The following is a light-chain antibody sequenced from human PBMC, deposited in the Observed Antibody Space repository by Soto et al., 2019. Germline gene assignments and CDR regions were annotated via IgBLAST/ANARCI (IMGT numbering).Light chain of an antibody. CDR1: SSDIGGYNY. Sequence: QSVLTQPASMSGSPGQSITISCTGTSSDIGGYNYVSWYQQHPGKAPKLMIYDVSNWPSGVSNRFSGSKSGNTASLTISGLQDEDEADYYCSSYTGSSTVVFGGGTKVTVL. V-gene: IGLV2-14*03. CDR3: SSYTGSSTVV. CDR2: DVS. J-gene: IGLJ2*01.